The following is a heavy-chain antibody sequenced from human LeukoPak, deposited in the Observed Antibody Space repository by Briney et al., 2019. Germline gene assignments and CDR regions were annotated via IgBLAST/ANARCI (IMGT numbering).Heavy chain of an antibody. CDR3: ARRGYSSSWDVPDY. CDR2: INQDGNEK. Sequence: PGGSLRLSCAASGFSFSAYSMSWVRQAPGKGLEWVANINQDGNEKYYVDSVKGRFTISRDNAKSSLFLQMNSLRAEDTAVYYCARRGYSSSWDVPDYWGQGTLVTVSS. CDR1: GFSFSAYS. V-gene: IGHV3-7*01. J-gene: IGHJ4*02. D-gene: IGHD6-13*01.